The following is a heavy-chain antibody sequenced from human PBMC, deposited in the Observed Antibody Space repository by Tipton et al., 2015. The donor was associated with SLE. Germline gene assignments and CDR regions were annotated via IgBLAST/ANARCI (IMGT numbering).Heavy chain of an antibody. CDR3: ARTRGSREGMDV. D-gene: IGHD1-26*01. CDR1: GGSIRSSGYY. CDR2: IYFTGST. Sequence: TLSLTCTVSGGSIRSSGYYWSWIRQHPGKGLEWIGYIYFTGSTHYNPSLRSRILISLDTSKNQFSLKVNSVTAADTAIYYCARTRGSREGMDVWGQGTTVTVSS. V-gene: IGHV4-31*03. J-gene: IGHJ6*02.